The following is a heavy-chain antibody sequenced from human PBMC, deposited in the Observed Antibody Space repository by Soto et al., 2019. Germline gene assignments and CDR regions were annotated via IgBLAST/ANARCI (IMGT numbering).Heavy chain of an antibody. Sequence: GGSLRLSCAASGFSFSDYWMTWVRQDPGKGLEWVANINQDGSEKYYVDSVKGRFTVSRDNAENSLYLQMSGLRVEDTAIYYCARDFKDLGWGQGTLVTVSS. CDR3: ARDFKDLG. J-gene: IGHJ4*02. CDR1: GFSFSDYW. V-gene: IGHV3-7*01. CDR2: INQDGSEK.